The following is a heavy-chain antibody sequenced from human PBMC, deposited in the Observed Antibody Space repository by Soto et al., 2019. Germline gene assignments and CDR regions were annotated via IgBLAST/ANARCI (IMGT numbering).Heavy chain of an antibody. CDR2: TYYKSKWNN. Sequence: PSRTLSLTCVISGDSVPSNSAAWNWIRRSPSRGLEWLGRTYYKSKWNNDYALSVKSRITINPDTSKNQFSLHLYSVTPEDTAVYYCTGITWFRGMDVWGQGTPGTVSS. CDR3: TGITWFRGMDV. V-gene: IGHV6-1*01. J-gene: IGHJ6*02. D-gene: IGHD3-10*01. CDR1: GDSVPSNSAA.